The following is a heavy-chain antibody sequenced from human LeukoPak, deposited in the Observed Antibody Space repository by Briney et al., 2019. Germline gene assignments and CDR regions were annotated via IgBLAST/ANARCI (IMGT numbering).Heavy chain of an antibody. Sequence: GGSLRLSCAASGFTFSSYAMHWVRQAPGKGLEWVAVISYDGSNKYYADSVKGRFTISRDNSKNTLYLQTNSLRAEDTAVYYCARDPWDAADFDYWGQGTLVTVSS. V-gene: IGHV3-30*01. CDR3: ARDPWDAADFDY. D-gene: IGHD6-13*01. CDR2: ISYDGSNK. CDR1: GFTFSSYA. J-gene: IGHJ4*02.